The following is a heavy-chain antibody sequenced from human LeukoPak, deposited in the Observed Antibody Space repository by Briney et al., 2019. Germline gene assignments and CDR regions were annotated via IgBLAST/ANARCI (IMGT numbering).Heavy chain of an antibody. V-gene: IGHV3-7*01. CDR2: IKEEGSEK. D-gene: IGHD3-22*01. CDR1: GFTYSSCW. Sequence: QTGGSLSLFCAAWGFTYSSCWMRWPRGAPGRGGEGVANIKEEGSEKYYVDSVGGRFTISRDNGKNSLYVQINRLRAEDTAVYYCARTLAARHTSGYIDYWGQGTLVTVSS. J-gene: IGHJ4*02. CDR3: ARTLAARHTSGYIDY.